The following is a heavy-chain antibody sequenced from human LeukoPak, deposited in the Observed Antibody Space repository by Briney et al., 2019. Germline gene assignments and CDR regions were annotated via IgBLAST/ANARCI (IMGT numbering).Heavy chain of an antibody. V-gene: IGHV3-7*01. CDR1: GFTFSSYW. CDR2: IKQDGSEK. J-gene: IGHJ5*02. Sequence: GGSLRLSCAASGFTFSSYWMSWVRQAPGKGLEWVANIKQDGSEKYYVDSAKGRFTISRDNAENSLYLQMNSLRAEDTAVYYCARDLVVRAREDRFDPWGQGTLVTVSS. D-gene: IGHD1-26*01. CDR3: ARDLVVRAREDRFDP.